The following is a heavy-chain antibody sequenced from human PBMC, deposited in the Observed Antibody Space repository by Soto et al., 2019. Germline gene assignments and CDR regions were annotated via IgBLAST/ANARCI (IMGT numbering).Heavy chain of an antibody. CDR3: AKDPYGSGSPYNWFDP. CDR2: ISGSGGST. Sequence: GGSLRLSCAASGFTFSSYAMSWVRQAPGKGLEWVSAISGSGGSTYYADSVKGRFTISRDNSKNTLYLQMNSLRAEDTAVYYCAKDPYGSGSPYNWFDPWGQGTLVTVSS. D-gene: IGHD3-10*01. V-gene: IGHV3-23*01. J-gene: IGHJ5*02. CDR1: GFTFSSYA.